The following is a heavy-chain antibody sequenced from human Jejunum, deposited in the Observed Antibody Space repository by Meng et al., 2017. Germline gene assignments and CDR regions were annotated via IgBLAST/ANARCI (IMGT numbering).Heavy chain of an antibody. V-gene: IGHV3-23*01. CDR3: AKGFYGSGATYFED. Sequence: EAQLLESGGTLVQPGGSLRLSCVASGLTIDSNTLAWVRQAPGKGLEWVASIIVGGAGTYYADSVKGRFTISRDESRKAVFLQMSGLAAVDTAIYYCAKGFYGSGATYFEDWGQGTLVTVSS. CDR1: GLTIDSNT. CDR2: IIVGGAGT. D-gene: IGHD3-10*01. J-gene: IGHJ4*02.